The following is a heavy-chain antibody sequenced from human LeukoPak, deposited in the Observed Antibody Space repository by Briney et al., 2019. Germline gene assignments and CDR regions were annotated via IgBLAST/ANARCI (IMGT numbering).Heavy chain of an antibody. CDR1: GFSVSSFG. CDR3: AQGFSSGWYPY. CDR2: ISLNGETT. D-gene: IGHD6-19*01. J-gene: IGHJ4*02. Sequence: GGSLRLTCAVSGFSVSSFGMSWVRQAPGKGLEWISAISLNGETTWYADSVKGRFTISRDNSKNTLYLQLTSLRAEDTAVYYCAQGFSSGWYPYWGQGSLVSVSS. V-gene: IGHV3-23*01.